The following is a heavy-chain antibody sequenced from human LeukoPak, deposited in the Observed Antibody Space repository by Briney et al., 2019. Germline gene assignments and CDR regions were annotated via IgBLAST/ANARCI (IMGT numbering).Heavy chain of an antibody. CDR2: ISSSSSTI. Sequence: GGSLRLSCAASGFTFSSYSMNWVRQAPGKGLEWVSYISSSSSTIYYADSVKGRFTISRDNSKNTLYLQMNSLRAEDTAVYYCAKARKHSSSSGYWGQGTLVTVSS. V-gene: IGHV3-48*01. J-gene: IGHJ4*02. CDR1: GFTFSSYS. D-gene: IGHD6-6*01. CDR3: AKARKHSSSSGY.